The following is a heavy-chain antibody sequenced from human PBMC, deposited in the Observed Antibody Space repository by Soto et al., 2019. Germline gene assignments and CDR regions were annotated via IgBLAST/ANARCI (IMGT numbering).Heavy chain of an antibody. CDR2: INAGNGNT. V-gene: IGHV1-3*05. J-gene: IGHJ4*02. CDR3: ATSFVVVTALDY. CDR1: GYTFTSYA. D-gene: IGHD2-21*02. Sequence: QVQLVQSGAEEKKPGASVKVSCKASGYTFTSYAMHWVRQAPGQRLEWMGWINAGNGNTKYSQKFQGRVTITRETSASTAYMELGRLRTEDTAVYYCATSFVVVTALDYWGQGTLVTVSS.